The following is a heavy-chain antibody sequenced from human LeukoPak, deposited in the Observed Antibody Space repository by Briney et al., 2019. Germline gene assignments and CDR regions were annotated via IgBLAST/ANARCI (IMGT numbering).Heavy chain of an antibody. J-gene: IGHJ6*02. V-gene: IGHV3-30*18. CDR2: ISYDGSNK. CDR3: AKDSQDCSGGSCYQTPYYYYYGMDV. CDR1: GFTFSSYG. Sequence: GRSLRLSCAASGFTFSSYGMHWVRQAPGKGLEWVAVISYDGSNKYYADSVKGRFTISRDNSKNTLYLQMNSLRAEDTAVYYCAKDSQDCSGGSCYQTPYYYYYGMDVWGQGTTVTVSS. D-gene: IGHD2-15*01.